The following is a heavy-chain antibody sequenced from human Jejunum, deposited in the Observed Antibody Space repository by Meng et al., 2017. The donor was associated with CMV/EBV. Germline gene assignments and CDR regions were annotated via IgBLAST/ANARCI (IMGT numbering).Heavy chain of an antibody. V-gene: IGHV3-21*01. Sequence: CAVSGFTVSDNFLSWVRQAPGKGLEWVSSISTSGNYIYYGDSVKGRFTISRDNAKNSLFLQMNNLKAEDTAVYYCARDRSRFGMDVWGQGTTVTVSS. CDR3: ARDRSRFGMDV. CDR1: GFTVSDNF. D-gene: IGHD2-2*01. J-gene: IGHJ6*02. CDR2: ISTSGNYI.